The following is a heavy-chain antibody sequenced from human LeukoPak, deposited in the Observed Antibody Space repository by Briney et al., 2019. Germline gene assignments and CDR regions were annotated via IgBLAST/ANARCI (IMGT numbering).Heavy chain of an antibody. D-gene: IGHD3-9*01. CDR1: GFAFSTYA. CDR2: ISDDETHK. Sequence: GGSLRLSCAASGFAFSTYAMHWVRQAPGKEPEWVSVISDDETHKYYGDDVAGRFTISRDNSKNMLYLQMDSLRADDSALYYCAVDLTHGPPNYFDYWGQGTLVTVSS. V-gene: IGHV3-30*04. CDR3: AVDLTHGPPNYFDY. J-gene: IGHJ4*02.